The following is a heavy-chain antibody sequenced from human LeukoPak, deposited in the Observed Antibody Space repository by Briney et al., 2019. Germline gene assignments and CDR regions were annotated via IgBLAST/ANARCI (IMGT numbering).Heavy chain of an antibody. Sequence: GGSLRLSCAASEFTFRTYGMHWVRQAPGKGLEWVTFIRYDGSDKFYADSVRGRFTISRDNSKNTLFLQLNSLRVGDTAVYYCAKRADYYDSSRALYDAFDLWGQGTMVTVSS. CDR1: EFTFRTYG. V-gene: IGHV3-30*02. CDR3: AKRADYYDSSRALYDAFDL. J-gene: IGHJ3*01. D-gene: IGHD3-16*01. CDR2: IRYDGSDK.